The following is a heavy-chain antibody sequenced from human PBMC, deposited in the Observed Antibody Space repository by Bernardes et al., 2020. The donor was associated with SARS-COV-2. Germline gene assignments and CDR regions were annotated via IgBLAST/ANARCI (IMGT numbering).Heavy chain of an antibody. J-gene: IGHJ4*02. CDR2: ISAYNGNT. D-gene: IGHD4-17*01. CDR1: GYTFPSFG. CDR3: ARDNLRYGDLRVAFDY. V-gene: IGHV1-18*01. Sequence: ASVKVSCKASGYTFPSFGISWVRQAPGQGLEWMGWISAYNGNTNYEQKLQGRVTMTTDRSTATAYMELRSLRSDDTAVYYCARDNLRYGDLRVAFDYWGQGTLVTVPS.